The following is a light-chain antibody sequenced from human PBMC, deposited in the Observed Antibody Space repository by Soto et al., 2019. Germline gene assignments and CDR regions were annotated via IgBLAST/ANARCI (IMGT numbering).Light chain of an antibody. CDR1: QNIWTY. Sequence: DIKMTQSPSSRSASVGDRVTITCRASQNIWTYVNWYQQKPGKAPRLLIFGASDLEDGVPARFSGGGSGTDFSLPISRPQPEDFATYFCQQSFYIPRTFGEGTK. CDR3: QQSFYIPRT. CDR2: GAS. V-gene: IGKV1-39*01. J-gene: IGKJ2*01.